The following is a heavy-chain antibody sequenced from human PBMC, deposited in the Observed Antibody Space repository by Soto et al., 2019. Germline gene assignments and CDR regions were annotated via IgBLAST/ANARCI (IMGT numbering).Heavy chain of an antibody. CDR2: SYYSGTA. CDR1: GGSISSDGYY. D-gene: IGHD5-12*01. CDR3: ARQARYEVDY. Sequence: QVQLQESGPGLVKPSQTLSLTCTVSGGSISSDGYYWSWIRQHRGKGLEWIGYSYYSGTAYYNPSLKSRVILSGGSTKHQYSLKLSDVTPADTSVHYCARQARYEVDYKGQGTLVTVSP. J-gene: IGHJ4*02. V-gene: IGHV4-31*03.